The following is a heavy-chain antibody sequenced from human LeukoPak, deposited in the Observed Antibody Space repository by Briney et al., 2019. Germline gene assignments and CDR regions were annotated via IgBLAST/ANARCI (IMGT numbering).Heavy chain of an antibody. D-gene: IGHD3-16*02. V-gene: IGHV3-30*02. CDR2: IRYDGSNK. CDR1: GFTFSSYG. J-gene: IGHJ4*02. Sequence: GGSLRLSCAASGFTFSSYGMHWVRQAPGKGLEWVAFIRYDGSNKYYADSAKGRFTISRDNSKNTLYLQMNSLRAEDTAVYYCAKERTTITFGGVIASLDYWGQGTLVTVSS. CDR3: AKERTTITFGGVIASLDY.